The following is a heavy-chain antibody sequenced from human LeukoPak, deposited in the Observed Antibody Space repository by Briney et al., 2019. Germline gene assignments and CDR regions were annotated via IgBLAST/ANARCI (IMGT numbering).Heavy chain of an antibody. V-gene: IGHV3-23*01. J-gene: IGHJ6*03. Sequence: GGSLRLSCAASGFTFSSYAMSWVRQAPGKGLECISGFSGSGGSTYYADSVKGRFTISRDNSKNTLYLQMNSLRPEDTAVYYCAKSSGSGSSLYYYYYYMDVWGKGTTVTISS. D-gene: IGHD3-10*01. CDR2: FSGSGGST. CDR3: AKSSGSGSSLYYYYYYMDV. CDR1: GFTFSSYA.